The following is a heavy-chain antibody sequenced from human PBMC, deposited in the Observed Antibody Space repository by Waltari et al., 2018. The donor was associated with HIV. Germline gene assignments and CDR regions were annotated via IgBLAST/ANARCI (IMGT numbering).Heavy chain of an antibody. CDR2: LSGSGSTA. CDR3: VRDGSYGDYIHAFDV. D-gene: IGHD4-17*01. J-gene: IGHJ3*01. CDR1: GFNFRNFA. Sequence: EVQLLESGGGLVQPGGSLRLSCAASGFNFRNFAMSWVRQAPGKGPEWVSALSGSGSTASYADYVKGRFTISRDFSNNTLFLQMNNLRAEDTAVYYCVRDGSYGDYIHAFDVWGQGTLVAVSS. V-gene: IGHV3-23*01.